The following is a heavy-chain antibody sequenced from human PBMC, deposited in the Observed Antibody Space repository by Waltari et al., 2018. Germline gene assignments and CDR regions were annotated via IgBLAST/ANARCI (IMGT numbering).Heavy chain of an antibody. V-gene: IGHV4-38-2*01. CDR2: IYHSGST. CDR1: GYSISSGYY. D-gene: IGHD3-10*01. Sequence: QVQLQESGPGLVKPSEPLSLPCAVSGYSISSGYYWGWIRQPPGKGLEWIGSIYHSGSTYYNPSLKSRVTISVDTSKNQFSLKLSSVTAADTAVYYCARAYGSENFGYWGQGTLVTVSS. CDR3: ARAYGSENFGY. J-gene: IGHJ4*02.